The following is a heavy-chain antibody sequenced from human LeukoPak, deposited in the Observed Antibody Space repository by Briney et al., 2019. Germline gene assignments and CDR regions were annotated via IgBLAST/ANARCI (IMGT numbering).Heavy chain of an antibody. D-gene: IGHD3-10*01. CDR2: IFYSGST. J-gene: IGHJ4*02. V-gene: IGHV4-39*07. CDR3: ARDYGSGSSLFDY. CDR1: GGSISTTSYY. Sequence: SETLSLTCTVSGGSISTTSYYWAWIRQPPGKGLEWIGNIFYSGSTYYNPSLESRVTISVDTSKNQFSLKLSSVTAADTAVYYCARDYGSGSSLFDYWGQGTLVTVSS.